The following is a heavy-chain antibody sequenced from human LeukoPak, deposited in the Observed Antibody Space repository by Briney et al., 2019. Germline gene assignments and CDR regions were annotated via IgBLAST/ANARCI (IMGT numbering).Heavy chain of an antibody. CDR2: INTNTGNP. V-gene: IGHV7-4-1*02. J-gene: IGHJ4*02. CDR3: ATHPLLPRGYGTITAFDY. Sequence: ASVKVSCKASGYTFTSYGISWVRQAPGQGLEWMGWINTNTGNPTYAQGFTGRFVFSLDTSVSTAYLQISSLKAEDTAVYYCATHPLLPRGYGTITAFDYWGQGTLVTVSS. CDR1: GYTFTSYG. D-gene: IGHD5-18*01.